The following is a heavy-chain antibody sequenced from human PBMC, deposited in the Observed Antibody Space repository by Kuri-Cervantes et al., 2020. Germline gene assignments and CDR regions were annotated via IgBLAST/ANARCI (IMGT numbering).Heavy chain of an antibody. CDR2: FNPDSGGT. CDR3: ARFCSGGSCYDQGGY. CDR1: GYTFTGYY. D-gene: IGHD2-15*01. V-gene: IGHV1-2*02. J-gene: IGHJ4*02. Sequence: ASVKVSCKVSGYTFTGYYMHWVRQAPGQGLEWMGWFNPDSGGTNYAQKFQGRVTMTRDTSTSTVYMELSSLRSADTAVYYCARFCSGGSCYDQGGYWGQGTLVTVSS.